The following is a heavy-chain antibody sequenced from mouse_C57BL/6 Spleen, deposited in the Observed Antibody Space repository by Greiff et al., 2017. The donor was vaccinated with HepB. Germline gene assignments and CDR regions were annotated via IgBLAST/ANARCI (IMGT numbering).Heavy chain of an antibody. CDR3: ARGFITTVIAGAMDY. CDR2: IYPGDGDT. D-gene: IGHD1-1*01. CDR1: GYAFSSYW. J-gene: IGHJ4*01. Sequence: VQLQQSGAELVKPGASVKISCKASGYAFSSYWMNWVKQRPGKGLEWIGQIYPGDGDTNYNGKFKGKATLTADKSSSTAYMQLSSLTSEDSAVYFCARGFITTVIAGAMDYWGQGTSVTVSS. V-gene: IGHV1-80*01.